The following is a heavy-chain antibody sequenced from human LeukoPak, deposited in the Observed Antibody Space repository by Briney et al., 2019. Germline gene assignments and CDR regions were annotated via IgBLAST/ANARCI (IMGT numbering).Heavy chain of an antibody. D-gene: IGHD4-11*01. CDR2: ISYDGSNK. J-gene: IGHJ4*02. Sequence: GGSLRLSCAASGFTFSSYTMHWVPQAPGKGLEWVAVISYDGSNKYYADSVKGRFTISRDNSKNTLYLQMNSLRPEDTAVYYCAREPSTVTKTLFLRYWGQGTLVTVSS. CDR3: AREPSTVTKTLFLRY. V-gene: IGHV3-30*04. CDR1: GFTFSSYT.